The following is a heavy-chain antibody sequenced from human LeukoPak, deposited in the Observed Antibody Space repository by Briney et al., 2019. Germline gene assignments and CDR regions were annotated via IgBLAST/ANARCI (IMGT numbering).Heavy chain of an antibody. Sequence: GGSLRLYCAASGFTFSSYSMNWVRQAPGKGLEWVSSISSSSSYLYYADSVKGRFTISRDNAQNYLYLQMNSLRADDTVFYYCASPSFGELGPEYDAFDIWGQGTMVTVSS. CDR1: GFTFSSYS. CDR3: ASPSFGELGPEYDAFDI. CDR2: ISSSSSYL. V-gene: IGHV3-21*01. D-gene: IGHD3-10*01. J-gene: IGHJ3*02.